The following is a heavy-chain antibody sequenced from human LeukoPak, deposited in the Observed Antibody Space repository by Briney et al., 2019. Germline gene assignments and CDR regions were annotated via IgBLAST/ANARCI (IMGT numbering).Heavy chain of an antibody. CDR2: IIPIFGTA. Sequence: SVKVSCXASGGTFSSYAISWVRQAPGQGLEWMGGIIPIFGTANYAQKFQGRVTITADESTSTAYMELSSLRSEDTAVHYCARGRFLEWLLYHPTFDYWGQGTLVTVSS. J-gene: IGHJ4*02. D-gene: IGHD3-3*01. V-gene: IGHV1-69*01. CDR1: GGTFSSYA. CDR3: ARGRFLEWLLYHPTFDY.